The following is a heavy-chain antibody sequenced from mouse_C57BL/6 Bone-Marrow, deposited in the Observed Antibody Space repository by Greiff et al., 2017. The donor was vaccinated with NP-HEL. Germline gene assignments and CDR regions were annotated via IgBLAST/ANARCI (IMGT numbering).Heavy chain of an antibody. Sequence: EVKVVESGGGLVQPGESLKLSCESNEYEFPSHDMSWVRKTPEKRLELVAAINSDGGSTYYPDTMERRFIISRDNTKKTLYLQMSSLRSEDTALYYCARHGITTVVADWYFDVWGTGTTVTVSS. J-gene: IGHJ1*03. V-gene: IGHV5-2*01. D-gene: IGHD1-1*01. CDR2: INSDGGST. CDR3: ARHGITTVVADWYFDV. CDR1: EYEFPSHD.